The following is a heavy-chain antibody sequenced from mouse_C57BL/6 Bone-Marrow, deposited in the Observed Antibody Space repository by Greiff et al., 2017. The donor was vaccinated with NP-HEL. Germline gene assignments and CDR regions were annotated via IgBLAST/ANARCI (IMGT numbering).Heavy chain of an antibody. CDR1: GYAFTNYL. Sequence: QVQLQQSGAELVRPGPSVKVSCKASGYAFTNYLIEWVKQRPGQGLEWIGVINPGSGGTNYNEKFKGKATLTADKSSSTAYMQLSSLTSEDSAVYFCARRGVVANYYAMDYWGQGTSVTVSS. V-gene: IGHV1-54*01. CDR2: INPGSGGT. CDR3: ARRGVVANYYAMDY. D-gene: IGHD1-1*01. J-gene: IGHJ4*01.